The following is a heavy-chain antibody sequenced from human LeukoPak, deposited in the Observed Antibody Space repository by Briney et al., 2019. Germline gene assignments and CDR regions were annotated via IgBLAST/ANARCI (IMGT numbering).Heavy chain of an antibody. CDR2: INHSGST. Sequence: SETLSLTCAVYGGSLSGYYWSWIRQPPGKGLEWVGEINHSGSTNYNPPLKSRVTISVDTSKNQFSMKLTSVTAAYTAVYYRARGKGITIFGVPRYFDYWGQGTLVTVSS. CDR3: ARGKGITIFGVPRYFDY. J-gene: IGHJ4*02. V-gene: IGHV4-34*01. CDR1: GGSLSGYY. D-gene: IGHD3-3*01.